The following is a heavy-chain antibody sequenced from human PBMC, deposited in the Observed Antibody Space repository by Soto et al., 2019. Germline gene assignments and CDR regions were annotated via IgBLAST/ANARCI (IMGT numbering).Heavy chain of an antibody. CDR2: IWYDGSNQ. Sequence: GSLRLSCAPSGFTFSTYGMHWVRQAAGKGLEWVAVIWYDGSNQYYADSVKGRFTISRDNSKNMLYLQTNSLRAEDTAVYYCARDLGAFNYGSAYFDYWGQGTPVTVSS. CDR1: GFTFSTYG. V-gene: IGHV3-33*01. D-gene: IGHD3-10*01. J-gene: IGHJ4*02. CDR3: ARDLGAFNYGSAYFDY.